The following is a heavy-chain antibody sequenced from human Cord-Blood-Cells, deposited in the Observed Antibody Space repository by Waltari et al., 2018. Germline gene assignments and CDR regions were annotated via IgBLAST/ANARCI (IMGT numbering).Heavy chain of an antibody. CDR3: AREGDFWSGSNWFDP. D-gene: IGHD3-3*01. CDR1: GYTFTGYY. Sequence: QVQRVQSGAEVKKPGASVKVSCKASGYTFTGYYMHWVRQAPGQGLEWMGWINPNSGGTNYAQKFQGRVTMTRDTSISTAYMELSRLRSDDTAVYYCAREGDFWSGSNWFDPWGQGTLVTVSS. J-gene: IGHJ5*02. V-gene: IGHV1-2*02. CDR2: INPNSGGT.